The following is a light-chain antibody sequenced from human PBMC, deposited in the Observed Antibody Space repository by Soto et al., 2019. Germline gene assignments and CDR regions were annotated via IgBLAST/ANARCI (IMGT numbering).Light chain of an antibody. CDR3: QQSYSTLGT. CDR2: AAS. Sequence: DIQMTQSPSSLSASVGDRVTITCRASQSINSYLNWYQQKPGKAPKLLIYAASSLQSGVPSRFSGSGSGTDFTFTISILQPEDFATYYCQQSYSTLGTFGQGTKVDIK. J-gene: IGKJ2*01. CDR1: QSINSY. V-gene: IGKV1-39*01.